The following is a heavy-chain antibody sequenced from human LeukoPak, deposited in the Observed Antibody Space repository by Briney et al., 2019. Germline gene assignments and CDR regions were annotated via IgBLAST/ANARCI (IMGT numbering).Heavy chain of an antibody. CDR1: GGSISSSSYY. J-gene: IGHJ6*02. CDR2: IYYSGST. V-gene: IGHV4-39*07. CDR3: ARDCTDGSCYPTYGLDV. D-gene: IGHD2-15*01. Sequence: SETLSLTCTVSGGSISSSSYYWGWIRQPPGKGLEWIGSIYYSGSTYYNPSLKSRVTMSIDTSKNQLSLKLSSVTAADTAVYYCARDCTDGSCYPTYGLDVWGQGTTVTVSS.